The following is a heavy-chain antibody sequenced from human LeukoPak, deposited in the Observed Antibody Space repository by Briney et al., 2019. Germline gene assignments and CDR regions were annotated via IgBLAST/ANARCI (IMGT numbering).Heavy chain of an antibody. Sequence: PGGSLRLSCAASGFRFDVYGIIGVRHVPGKGREDVSGNNRDCASIGYAESVNGRFTISRDNVTNFLYLQMNSLRVEDTALYFCGRVYCSTTSCYDYYDYYMDVWGKGTTVTVSS. CDR2: NNRDCASI. CDR1: GFRFDVYG. CDR3: GRVYCSTTSCYDYYDYYMDV. V-gene: IGHV3-20*04. D-gene: IGHD2-2*01. J-gene: IGHJ6*03.